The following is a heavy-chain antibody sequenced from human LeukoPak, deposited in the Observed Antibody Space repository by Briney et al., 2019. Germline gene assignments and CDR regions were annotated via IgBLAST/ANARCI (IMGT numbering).Heavy chain of an antibody. V-gene: IGHV4-39*07. CDR3: ARVGGYYGDYNWFDP. CDR1: GGSISSSSYY. J-gene: IGHJ5*02. Sequence: KPSETLSLTCTVSGGSISSSSYYWGWIRQPPGKGLEWIGSIYYSGSTYYNPSLKSRVTISVDTSKNQFSLKLSSVTAADTAVYYCARVGGYYGDYNWFDPWGQGTLVTVSS. D-gene: IGHD4-17*01. CDR2: IYYSGST.